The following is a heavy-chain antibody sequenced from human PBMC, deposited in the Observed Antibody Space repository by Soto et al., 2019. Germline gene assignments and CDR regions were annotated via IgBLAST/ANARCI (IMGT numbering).Heavy chain of an antibody. Sequence: PGGSLRLSCAASGFTFSSYAMSWVRQAPGKGLEWVSAISGSGGSTYYADSVKGRFTISRDNSKNTLYLQMNSLRAEDTAVYYFAPPASSGWSGIDYWGQGTLVTVSS. CDR3: APPASSGWSGIDY. V-gene: IGHV3-23*01. D-gene: IGHD6-19*01. CDR2: ISGSGGST. J-gene: IGHJ4*02. CDR1: GFTFSSYA.